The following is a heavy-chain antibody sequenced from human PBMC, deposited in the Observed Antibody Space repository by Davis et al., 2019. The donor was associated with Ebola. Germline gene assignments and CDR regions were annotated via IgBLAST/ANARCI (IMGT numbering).Heavy chain of an antibody. D-gene: IGHD3/OR15-3a*01. Sequence: ASVKVSCKASGGTFSSYTFSWVRQAPGQGLEWMGRINAANVNTKYSEKFQGRLTISRDTSANTAYMELNSLKSEDTAVYYCAREVWTGDDAFDIWGQGTMVTVSS. CDR2: INAANVNT. CDR1: GGTFSSYT. J-gene: IGHJ3*02. CDR3: AREVWTGDDAFDI. V-gene: IGHV1-3*01.